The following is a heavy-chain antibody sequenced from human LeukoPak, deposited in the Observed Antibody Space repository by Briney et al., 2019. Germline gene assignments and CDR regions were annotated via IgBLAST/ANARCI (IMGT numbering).Heavy chain of an antibody. CDR3: ARHLWGNYYAPFDR. V-gene: IGHV4-39*01. CDR1: GGSIGSNSYY. CDR2: FFYSGNT. J-gene: IGHJ4*02. D-gene: IGHD1-26*01. Sequence: PSETLSLTCNVSGGSIGSNSYYWGWIRQPPGKGLEWIGSFFYSGNTYYNPSLKSRVTISADTSKNQFSLKLSSVTAADTAVYSCARHLWGNYYAPFDRWGQGTLVSVSS.